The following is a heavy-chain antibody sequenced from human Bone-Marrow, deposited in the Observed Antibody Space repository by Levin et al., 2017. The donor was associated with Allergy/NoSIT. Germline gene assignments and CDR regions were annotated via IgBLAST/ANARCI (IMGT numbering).Heavy chain of an antibody. CDR2: INPNSGGT. J-gene: IGHJ5*02. Sequence: ASVKVSCKASGYTFTGYYMHWVRQAPGQGLEWMGRINPNSGGTNYAQKFQGRVTMTRDTSISTAYMELSRLRSDDTAVYYCARDLGYCSGGSGYSWFDPWGQGTLVTVSS. V-gene: IGHV1-2*06. D-gene: IGHD2-15*01. CDR1: GYTFTGYY. CDR3: ARDLGYCSGGSGYSWFDP.